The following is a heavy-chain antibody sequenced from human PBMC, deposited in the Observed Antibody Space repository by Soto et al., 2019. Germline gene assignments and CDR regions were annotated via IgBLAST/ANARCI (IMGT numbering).Heavy chain of an antibody. CDR3: AISIYYDSSGPNGPDDAFDI. D-gene: IGHD3-22*01. V-gene: IGHV6-1*01. CDR2: TYYRSKWYN. Sequence: SQTLSLTCAISGDSVSSNSAAWNWIRQSPSRGLEWLGRTYYRSKWYNDYAVSVKSRITINPDTSKNQFSLQLNSVTPEDTAVYYCAISIYYDSSGPNGPDDAFDIWGQGKMVTVSS. CDR1: GDSVSSNSAA. J-gene: IGHJ3*02.